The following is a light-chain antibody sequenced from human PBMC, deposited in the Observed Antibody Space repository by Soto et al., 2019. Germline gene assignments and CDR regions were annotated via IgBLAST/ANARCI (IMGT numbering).Light chain of an antibody. CDR3: QQYSRFSWT. Sequence: DIQMTQSPSTLSASVGDRVTITCRASQTIDKWLAWYQQKPGKAPKLLIYKASILQSGVPSRFSGSGSGTEFTLTITSLQPEDVGSYFCQQYSRFSWTFGQGTKVEIK. J-gene: IGKJ1*01. CDR2: KAS. V-gene: IGKV1-5*03. CDR1: QTIDKW.